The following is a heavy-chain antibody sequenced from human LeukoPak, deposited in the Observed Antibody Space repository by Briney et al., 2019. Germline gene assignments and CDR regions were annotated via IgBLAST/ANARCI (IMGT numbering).Heavy chain of an antibody. V-gene: IGHV3-7*01. Sequence: GGSLRLSCAASGFTFSSYWMSWVRQAPGKGLEWVANIKQDGSEKYYVDSVKGRFTISRDNAKNSLYLQMNSLRAEDTAVYYCASVRSEYYYDSSGYYYYYMDVWGKGTTVTVSS. J-gene: IGHJ6*03. CDR3: ASVRSEYYYDSSGYYYYYMDV. CDR2: IKQDGSEK. CDR1: GFTFSSYW. D-gene: IGHD3-22*01.